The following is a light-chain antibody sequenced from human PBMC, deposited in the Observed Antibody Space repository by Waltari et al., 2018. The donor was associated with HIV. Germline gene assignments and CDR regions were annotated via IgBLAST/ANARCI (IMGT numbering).Light chain of an antibody. J-gene: IGLJ2*01. CDR3: QVWDDSSDHVI. V-gene: IGLV3-21*02. CDR1: NIGTKT. CDR2: DDS. Sequence: GYNIGTKTVHWYQQKPGQAPVVVVYDDSLRPSGIPERISGSNPGNTATLTISRVEAGDEADYYCQVWDDSSDHVIFGGGTKLTVL.